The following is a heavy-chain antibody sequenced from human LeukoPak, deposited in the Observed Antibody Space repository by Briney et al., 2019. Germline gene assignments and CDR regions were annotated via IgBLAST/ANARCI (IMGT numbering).Heavy chain of an antibody. CDR1: GFTFSSYE. J-gene: IGHJ6*04. CDR3: AELGITMIGGV. V-gene: IGHV3-48*03. Sequence: GGSLRLSCAAPGFTFSSYEMNWVRQAPGKGLEWVSYISSSGSTIYYADSVKGRFAISRDNAKNSLYLQMNSLRAEDTAVYYCAELGITMIGGVWGKGTTVTISS. CDR2: ISSSGSTI. D-gene: IGHD3-10*02.